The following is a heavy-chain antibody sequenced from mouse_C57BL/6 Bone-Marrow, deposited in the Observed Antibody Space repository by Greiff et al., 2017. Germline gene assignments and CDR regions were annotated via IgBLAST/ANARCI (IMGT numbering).Heavy chain of an antibody. J-gene: IGHJ1*03. Sequence: EVQLQQSVAELVRPGASVKLSCTASGFTIKNTYMHWVKQRPEQGLEWIGRIDPANGNTKYAPKFQGQATITADTSSNTAYLQLSSLTSEDTAIYDCARGSGWYFDVWGTGTTVTVSS. V-gene: IGHV14-3*01. CDR1: GFTIKNTY. CDR2: IDPANGNT. CDR3: ARGSGWYFDV.